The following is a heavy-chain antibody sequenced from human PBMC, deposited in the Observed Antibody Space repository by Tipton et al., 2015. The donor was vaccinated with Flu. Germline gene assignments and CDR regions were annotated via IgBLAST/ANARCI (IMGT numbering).Heavy chain of an antibody. J-gene: IGHJ4*02. V-gene: IGHV3-30*18. CDR3: AKTGGYYGSGSTLDIDY. D-gene: IGHD3-10*01. CDR1: GFTFSSYG. CDR2: ISYHGSNK. Sequence: SLRLSCAASGFTFSSYGMHWVRQAPGKGLECVAIISYHGSNKYYADSVKGRFTISRDNSKNTLYLQMNSLRAEDTAMYYCAKTGGYYGSGSTLDIDYWGQGTLVTVSS.